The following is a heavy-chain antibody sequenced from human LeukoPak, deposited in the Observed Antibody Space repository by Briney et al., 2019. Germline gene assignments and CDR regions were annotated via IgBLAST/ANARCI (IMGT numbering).Heavy chain of an antibody. CDR1: GFTFSRSA. J-gene: IGHJ4*02. D-gene: IGHD3-22*01. CDR2: ISSSSSYV. Sequence: GGSLRLSCAASGFTFSRSAMNWVRQAPGKGLEWVSSISSSSSYVYYAGSVKGRFTISRDNAKNSLYLQMNSLRAEDTAVYYCARDRYYYDSSGYQFDYWGQGTLVTVSS. CDR3: ARDRYYYDSSGYQFDY. V-gene: IGHV3-21*01.